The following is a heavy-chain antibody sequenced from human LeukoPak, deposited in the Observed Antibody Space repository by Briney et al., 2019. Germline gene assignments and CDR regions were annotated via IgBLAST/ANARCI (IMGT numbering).Heavy chain of an antibody. V-gene: IGHV4-34*01. CDR3: ARLVVGATRRSDY. CDR1: GGSFSGYY. J-gene: IGHJ4*02. CDR2: INHSGST. D-gene: IGHD1-26*01. Sequence: PSETLSLTCAVYGGSFSGYYWSWIRQPPGKGLEWIGEINHSGSTNYNPSLKSRVTISVDTSKNQFSLKLSSVTAADTAVYYCARLVVGATRRSDYWGQGTLVTVSS.